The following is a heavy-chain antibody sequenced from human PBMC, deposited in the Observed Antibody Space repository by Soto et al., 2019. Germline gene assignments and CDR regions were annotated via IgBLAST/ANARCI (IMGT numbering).Heavy chain of an antibody. CDR2: IWYDGSHK. D-gene: IGHD6-13*01. CDR1: GFPFGSHA. J-gene: IGHJ5*02. Sequence: QVQVVESGGGVVQPGRSLRLSCEASGFPFGSHAMHWVRQAPGKGLEWVAFIWYDGSHKDYAASVRGRFTISRDDSKNTLYLQMDNLRGEDTAIYYCARDVAATGAARWLDPWGQGTLVSVSS. CDR3: ARDVAATGAARWLDP. V-gene: IGHV3-33*01.